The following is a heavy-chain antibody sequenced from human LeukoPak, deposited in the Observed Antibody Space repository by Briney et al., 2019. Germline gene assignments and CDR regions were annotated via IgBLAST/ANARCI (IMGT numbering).Heavy chain of an antibody. V-gene: IGHV3-74*01. CDR1: GFTFSSYW. CDR2: INSDGSST. CDR3: ARTQGRFYGSGSYEGFDY. J-gene: IGHJ4*02. Sequence: GGSLRLSCAASGFTFSSYWMHWVRQAPGKGLVWVSRINSDGSSTSYADSVKGRFTISRDNSENTVYLQMNSLRAEDTAVYYCARTQGRFYGSGSYEGFDYWGQGTLVTVSS. D-gene: IGHD3-10*01.